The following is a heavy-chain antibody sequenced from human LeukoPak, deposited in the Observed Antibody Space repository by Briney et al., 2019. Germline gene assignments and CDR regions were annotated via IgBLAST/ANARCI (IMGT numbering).Heavy chain of an antibody. J-gene: IGHJ4*02. CDR2: IINPSSTR. CDR1: GFIFSDYY. Sequence: GGSLRLSCDASGFIFSDYYMSWVRQAPGKGLEWISYIINPSSTRYYADSVKGRFTISRDNAKNSLYLQMNSLRAEDTAVYYCARGGGSYYLDYYFDYWGQGTLVTVSS. V-gene: IGHV3-11*04. CDR3: ARGGGSYYLDYYFDY. D-gene: IGHD1-26*01.